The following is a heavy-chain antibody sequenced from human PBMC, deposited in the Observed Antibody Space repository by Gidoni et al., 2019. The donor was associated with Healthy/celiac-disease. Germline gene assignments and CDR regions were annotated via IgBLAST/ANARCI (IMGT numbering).Heavy chain of an antibody. CDR2: INHSGST. Sequence: QVQLQQWGAGLLKPSETLSLTCAVYGGSFSGYYWSWIRQPPGKGLEWIGEINHSGSTNYNPSLKSRVTISVDTSKNQFSLKLSSVTAADTAVYYCERPYSGSYFFDYWGQGTLVTVSS. CDR3: ERPYSGSYFFDY. V-gene: IGHV4-34*01. CDR1: GGSFSGYY. J-gene: IGHJ4*02. D-gene: IGHD1-26*01.